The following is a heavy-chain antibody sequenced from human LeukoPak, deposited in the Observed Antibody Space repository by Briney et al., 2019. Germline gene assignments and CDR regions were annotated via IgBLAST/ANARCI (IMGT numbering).Heavy chain of an antibody. J-gene: IGHJ3*02. V-gene: IGHV1-69*01. D-gene: IGHD2-2*01. CDR3: ARTGKMTVPAAKVDAFDI. CDR2: IIPIFGTA. Sequence: SVKVSCKASGGTVSSYAISWVRQAPGQGLEWMGGIIPIFGTANYAQKFQGRVTITADESTSTAYMELSSLRSEDTAVHYCARTGKMTVPAAKVDAFDIWGQGTMVTVSS. CDR1: GGTVSSYA.